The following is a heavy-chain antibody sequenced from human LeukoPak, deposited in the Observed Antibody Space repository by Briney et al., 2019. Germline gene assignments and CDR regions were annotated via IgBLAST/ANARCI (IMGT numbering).Heavy chain of an antibody. V-gene: IGHV3-33*01. D-gene: IGHD5/OR15-5a*01. CDR3: AREDIIRTSTDAFDL. Sequence: GSLRLSCAASGFTFSTYDMHWVRQAPGKGLEWVAVIWSDGSNKYYADSVKGRFTISRDNSKNTLYLQVNSLRAEDTAVYYCAREDIIRTSTDAFDLWGQGTMVTVSS. CDR2: IWSDGSNK. J-gene: IGHJ3*01. CDR1: GFTFSTYD.